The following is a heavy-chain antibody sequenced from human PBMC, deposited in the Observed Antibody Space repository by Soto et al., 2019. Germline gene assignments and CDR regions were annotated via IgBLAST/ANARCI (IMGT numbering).Heavy chain of an antibody. CDR3: ASPSASPGDPYYMDV. CDR2: MNPNSGNT. CDR1: GYTFTSYD. J-gene: IGHJ6*03. D-gene: IGHD3-10*01. V-gene: IGHV1-8*01. Sequence: GASVKVSCMASGYTFTSYDINWVRQATGQGLEWMGWMNPNSGNTGYAQKFQGRVTMTRNTSISTAYMELSSLRSEDTAVYYCASPSASPGDPYYMDVWGKGTTVTVSS.